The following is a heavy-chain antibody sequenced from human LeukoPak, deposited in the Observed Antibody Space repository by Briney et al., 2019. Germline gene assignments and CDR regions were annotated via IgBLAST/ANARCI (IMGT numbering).Heavy chain of an antibody. CDR1: RFTFDDYA. V-gene: IGHV3-43*02. CDR2: ISGDGGST. Sequence: GGSLRLSCAASRFTFDDYAMHWVRQAPGKGLEWVSLISGDGGSTYYADSVKGRFTISRDNSKNTLYLQMNSLRAEDTAVYYCAGPPPSCSSTSCYQHYWGQGTLVTVSS. D-gene: IGHD2-2*01. CDR3: AGPPPSCSSTSCYQHY. J-gene: IGHJ4*02.